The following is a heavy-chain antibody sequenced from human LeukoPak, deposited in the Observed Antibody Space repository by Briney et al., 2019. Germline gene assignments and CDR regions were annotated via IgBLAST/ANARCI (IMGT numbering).Heavy chain of an antibody. J-gene: IGHJ3*02. CDR3: AEFNTRDAFEI. D-gene: IGHD1-26*01. V-gene: IGHV3-15*01. Sequence: PGGSLRLSCAASGFTFDDYGMSWVRQAPGKGLEWVGRIKSKSDGGTADYAAVVKARFIISRDDSKDTLYLQMNSLKTEDTGIYYCAEFNTRDAFEIWGQGTMVTVSS. CDR1: GFTFDDYG. CDR2: IKSKSDGGTA.